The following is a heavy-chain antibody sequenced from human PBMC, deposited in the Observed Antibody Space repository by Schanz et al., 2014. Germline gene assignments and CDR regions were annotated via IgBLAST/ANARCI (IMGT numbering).Heavy chain of an antibody. D-gene: IGHD6-13*01. Sequence: EVQLLESGGGLVQPGGSLRLSCAASGFTFSSYSMNWVRQAPGKGLEWVSYISSSSSTRYYADSVKGRFTISRDNAKIALYLQMSSLRAEDTAVYYCAKSQGSSFDSWGQGTLVTVSP. V-gene: IGHV3-48*01. CDR3: AKSQGSSFDS. CDR1: GFTFSSYS. CDR2: ISSSSSTR. J-gene: IGHJ4*02.